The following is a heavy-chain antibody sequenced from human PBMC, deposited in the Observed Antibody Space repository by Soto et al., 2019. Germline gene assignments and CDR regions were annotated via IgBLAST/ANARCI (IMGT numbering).Heavy chain of an antibody. CDR2: IYHSGSS. Sequence: SETQSLTGPVSGGSVSIGASYLRWIRQPPGKGLEWMGYIYHSGSSYSNPSLKSRVTISADTSKNQFSLRLTSVTAADTAVYFCARATPAGSADFWGQGTLVTGSS. V-gene: IGHV4-61*08. CDR1: GGSVSIGASY. D-gene: IGHD2-2*01. CDR3: ARATPAGSADF. J-gene: IGHJ4*02.